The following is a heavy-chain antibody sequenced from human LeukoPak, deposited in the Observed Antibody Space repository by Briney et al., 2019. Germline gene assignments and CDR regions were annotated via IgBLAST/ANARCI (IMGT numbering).Heavy chain of an antibody. Sequence: GGSLRLSCAASGFTFSSYAMSWVRQAPGKGLEWVSAISGSGGSTYYADSVKGRFTISRDNSKNTLYLQMNSLRAEDTAVYYCANSYGGYSHYYDSSGYHNWGQGTLVTVSS. CDR1: GFTFSSYA. CDR2: ISGSGGST. V-gene: IGHV3-23*01. D-gene: IGHD3-22*01. CDR3: ANSYGGYSHYYDSSGYHN. J-gene: IGHJ4*02.